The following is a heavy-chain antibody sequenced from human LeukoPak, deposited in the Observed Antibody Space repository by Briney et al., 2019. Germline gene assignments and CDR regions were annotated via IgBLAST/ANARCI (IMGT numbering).Heavy chain of an antibody. CDR2: INPNSAGT. CDR1: GYTFSDYY. D-gene: IGHD4-11*01. Sequence: ASVKVSCKASGYTFSDYYMHWVRQAPGQGPDWVGWINPNSAGTKYAQKFQGRVTMTWDTSISTAYMELSRLTSDDTAVYYCARHSKYANNWFDPWGQGTLVTVSA. J-gene: IGHJ5*02. V-gene: IGHV1-2*02. CDR3: ARHSKYANNWFDP.